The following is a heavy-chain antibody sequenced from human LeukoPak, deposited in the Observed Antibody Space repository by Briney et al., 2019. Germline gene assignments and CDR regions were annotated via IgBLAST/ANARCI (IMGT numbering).Heavy chain of an antibody. Sequence: SGGSLRLSCAVSGLTVNSNYITWVRQPPGKGLQWVSIIYSGGSTYYADSVKGRFTISRDNSKNTLYLQMNSLRAEDTAVYYCAKDRGRWELQYDYWGQGTLVTVSS. V-gene: IGHV3-53*01. J-gene: IGHJ4*02. CDR2: IYSGGST. D-gene: IGHD1-26*01. CDR3: AKDRGRWELQYDY. CDR1: GLTVNSNY.